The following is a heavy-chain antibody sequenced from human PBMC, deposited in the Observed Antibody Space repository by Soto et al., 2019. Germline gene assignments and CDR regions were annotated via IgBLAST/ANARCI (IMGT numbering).Heavy chain of an antibody. CDR2: ISYDGSNK. Sequence: QVQLVESGGGVVQPGRSLRLSCAASGFTFSSYPMHWVRQAPGKGLEWVAVISYDGSNKYYADSVKGRFTISRDNSKNTLYLQMNSLRVEDTAVYSCAREEMATTAFDYWGQGTLVTVSS. V-gene: IGHV3-30-3*01. CDR1: GFTFSSYP. J-gene: IGHJ4*02. CDR3: AREEMATTAFDY. D-gene: IGHD5-12*01.